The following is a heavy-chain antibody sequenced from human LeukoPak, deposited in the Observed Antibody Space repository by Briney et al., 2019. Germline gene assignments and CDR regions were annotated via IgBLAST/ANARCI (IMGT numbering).Heavy chain of an antibody. CDR2: IYYSGST. CDR3: ARVLRALDAFDI. V-gene: IGHV4-59*08. D-gene: IGHD4/OR15-4a*01. J-gene: IGHJ3*02. Sequence: SETLSLTRTVSGGSISSYYWSWIRQPPGKGLEWIGYIYYSGSTNYNPSLKSRVTISVDTSKNQFSLKLSSVTAADTAVYYCARVLRALDAFDIWGQGTMVTVSS. CDR1: GGSISSYY.